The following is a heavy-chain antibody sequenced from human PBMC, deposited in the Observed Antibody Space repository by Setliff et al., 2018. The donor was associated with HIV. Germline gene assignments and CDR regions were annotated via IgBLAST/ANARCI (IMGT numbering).Heavy chain of an antibody. D-gene: IGHD1-26*01. J-gene: IGHJ4*02. CDR2: ISGHSDNM. CDR3: ARGWELNV. V-gene: IGHV1-18*01. CDR1: GYTLTTYG. Sequence: GASVKVSCKDSGYTLTTYGITWVRQVPGLGLEWMGWISGHSDNMKFERKLQDRFTMTMDASTSTAHMELTRLTSDDKAVYYCARGWELNVWGQGALVTVSS.